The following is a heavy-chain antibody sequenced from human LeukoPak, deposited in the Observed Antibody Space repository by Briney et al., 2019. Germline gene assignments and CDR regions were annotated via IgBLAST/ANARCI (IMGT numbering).Heavy chain of an antibody. CDR3: ARSTLYWFDP. CDR2: IYTSGST. Sequence: SETLSLTCTVSGGSISSYYWSWIRQPPGKGLEGIGYIYTSGSTNYNPSLKSRVTISVDTSKNQFSLKLSSVTAADTAVYYCARSTLYWFDPWGQGTLVTVSS. J-gene: IGHJ5*02. CDR1: GGSISSYY. V-gene: IGHV4-4*09.